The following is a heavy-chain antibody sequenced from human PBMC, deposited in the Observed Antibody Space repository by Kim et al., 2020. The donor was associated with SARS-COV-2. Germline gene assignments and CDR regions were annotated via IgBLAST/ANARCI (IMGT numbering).Heavy chain of an antibody. V-gene: IGHV3-23*01. J-gene: IGHJ6*01. CDR2: INGGGGGGIT. D-gene: IGHD1-26*01. CDR3: AQQKTYSGNYY. CDR1: GFSFINYA. Sequence: GGSLRLSCAASGFSFINYAMCWVRQAPGKGLEWVATINGGGGGGITHYADAVKGRFTISRDKSWITLYLQMDSLSADDAAVYDRAQQKTYSGNYY.